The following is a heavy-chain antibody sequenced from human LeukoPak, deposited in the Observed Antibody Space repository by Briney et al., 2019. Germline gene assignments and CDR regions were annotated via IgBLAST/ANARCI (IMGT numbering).Heavy chain of an antibody. J-gene: IGHJ4*02. D-gene: IGHD4-17*01. CDR3: AKVGTVYYFDY. V-gene: IGHV3-23*01. Sequence: GGSQRLSCAASRITFNSYAMSWVRQAPGKGLEWVSAISGSGGSTYYADSVKGRFTISRDNSKNTLYLQMNSLRAEDTAVYYCAKVGTVYYFDYWGQGTLVTVSS. CDR2: ISGSGGST. CDR1: RITFNSYA.